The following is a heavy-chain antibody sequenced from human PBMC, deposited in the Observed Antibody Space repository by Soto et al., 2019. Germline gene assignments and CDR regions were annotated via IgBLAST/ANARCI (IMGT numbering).Heavy chain of an antibody. Sequence: SETLSLTCEVHGGPFSGYYWTWIRQTPGKALEWIVEISHSGTTNYQPSLTSRVTISADPSKKQFSLNLTSVPAADSGVYYCARGECSSVYCFTRWALNFWGQGAVATVSS. CDR1: GGPFSGYY. CDR2: ISHSGTT. J-gene: IGHJ3*01. V-gene: IGHV4-34*01. CDR3: ARGECSSVYCFTRWALNF. D-gene: IGHD2-2*01.